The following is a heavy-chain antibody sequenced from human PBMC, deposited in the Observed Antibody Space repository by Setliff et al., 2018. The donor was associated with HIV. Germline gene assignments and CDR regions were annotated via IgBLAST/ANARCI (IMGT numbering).Heavy chain of an antibody. CDR2: INHSGST. Sequence: SETLSLTCAVYGGSFSAYHWSWIRQTPGKGLEWLGEINHSGSTAYNLALESRVSMSIDTSKNQFSLKLTSVTAADTAIYYCARGRDYTGSWFRPFYLDCWGHGNLVTVSS. V-gene: IGHV4-34*01. D-gene: IGHD3-3*01. CDR1: GGSFSAYH. CDR3: ARGRDYTGSWFRPFYLDC. J-gene: IGHJ4*01.